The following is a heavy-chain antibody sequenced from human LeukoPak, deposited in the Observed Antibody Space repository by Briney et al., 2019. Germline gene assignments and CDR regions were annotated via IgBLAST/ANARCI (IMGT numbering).Heavy chain of an antibody. J-gene: IGHJ4*02. Sequence: GSLRLSCAASGYTFSGYWIHWVRQAPGRGLVWPSRINNEGDNIVYADSVKGRFTVSRDNAKNMVYLQMNSLRAGDSAVYFCTRGGDRNFDLWGQGTLVTVSS. D-gene: IGHD3-10*01. CDR3: TRGGDRNFDL. CDR1: GYTFSGYW. CDR2: INNEGDNI. V-gene: IGHV3-74*01.